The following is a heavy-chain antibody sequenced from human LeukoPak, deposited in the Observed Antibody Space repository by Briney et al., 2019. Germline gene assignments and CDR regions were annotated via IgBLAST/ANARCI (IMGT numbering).Heavy chain of an antibody. J-gene: IGHJ6*02. CDR1: GFTFSSYA. CDR2: ISYDGSDK. V-gene: IGHV3-30*04. Sequence: GGSLRLSCAASGFTFSSYAMHWVRQAPGKGLEWVAVISYDGSDKYYADSVKGRFTISRDNSKNTLYLHMNSLRAEDTAVYYCARDFVLGVVVVVSYGMDVWGQGTTVTVSS. CDR3: ARDFVLGVVVVVSYGMDV. D-gene: IGHD2-15*01.